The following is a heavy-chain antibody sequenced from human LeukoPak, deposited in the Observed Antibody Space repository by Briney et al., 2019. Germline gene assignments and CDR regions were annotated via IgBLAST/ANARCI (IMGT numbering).Heavy chain of an antibody. V-gene: IGHV1-69*05. CDR1: GDSFMSYG. J-gene: IGHJ4*02. D-gene: IGHD1-26*01. CDR2: IVPIFGKT. Sequence: GASVKVSCKASGDSFMSYGLSWVRQAPGQGLEWLGGIVPIFGKTTYAQKFQGRLAITTDDTTDDSTTTTYMELTSVTSADTAVYFCARGREAITWYFDYWGQGTLVTVSS. CDR3: ARGREAITWYFDY.